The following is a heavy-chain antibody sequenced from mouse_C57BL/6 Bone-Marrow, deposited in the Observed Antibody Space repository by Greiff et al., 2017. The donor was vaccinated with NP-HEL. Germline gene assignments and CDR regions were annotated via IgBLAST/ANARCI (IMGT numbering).Heavy chain of an antibody. V-gene: IGHV5-4*01. CDR3: ARERAGSSLYAMDY. J-gene: IGHJ4*01. CDR1: GFTFSSYA. CDR2: ISDGGSYT. D-gene: IGHD1-1*01. Sequence: EVQVVESGGGLVKPGGSLKLSCAASGFTFSSYAMSWVRQTPEKRLEWVATISDGGSYTYYPDNVKGRFTISRDNAKNNLYLQMSHLKSEDTAMYYCARERAGSSLYAMDYWGQGTSVTVSS.